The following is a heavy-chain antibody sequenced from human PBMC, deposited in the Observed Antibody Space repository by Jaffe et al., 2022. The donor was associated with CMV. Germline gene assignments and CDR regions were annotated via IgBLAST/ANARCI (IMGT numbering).Heavy chain of an antibody. CDR2: IYYSGST. D-gene: IGHD1-20*01. CDR3: AREARYNWNQGAGYFDL. J-gene: IGHJ2*01. Sequence: QVQLQESGPGLVKPSQTLSLTCTVSGGSISSGGYYWSWIRQHPGKGLEWIGYIYYSGSTYYNPSLKSRVTISVDTSKNQFSLKLSSVTAADTAVYYCAREARYNWNQGAGYFDLWGRGTLVTVSS. CDR1: GGSISSGGYY. V-gene: IGHV4-31*03.